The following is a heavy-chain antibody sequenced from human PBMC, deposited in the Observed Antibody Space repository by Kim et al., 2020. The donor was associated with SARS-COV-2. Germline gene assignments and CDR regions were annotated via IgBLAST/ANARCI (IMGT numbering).Heavy chain of an antibody. J-gene: IGHJ6*02. Sequence: GGSLRLSCAASGFTFSSYEMNWVRQAPGKGLEWVSYISSSGSTIYYADSVKGRFTISRDNAKNSLYLQMNSLRAEDTAVYYCARENPGWGVMDVWGQGTTVTVSS. CDR2: ISSSGSTI. D-gene: IGHD1-26*01. V-gene: IGHV3-48*03. CDR1: GFTFSSYE. CDR3: ARENPGWGVMDV.